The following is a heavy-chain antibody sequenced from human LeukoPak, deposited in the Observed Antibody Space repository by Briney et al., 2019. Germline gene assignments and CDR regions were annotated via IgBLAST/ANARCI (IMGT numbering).Heavy chain of an antibody. CDR2: ISYSGST. D-gene: IGHD1-26*01. J-gene: IGHJ4*02. Sequence: SETLSLTCTVSGGSVNSGSSYWSWIRQPPGKGLEWIGCISYSGSTNYNPSLRSRVTMSLDTSKNQFSLTLSSVTTADTAVYFCATRRVGATFDYWGQGTLVTVSS. CDR1: GGSVNSGSSY. CDR3: ATRRVGATFDY. V-gene: IGHV4-61*01.